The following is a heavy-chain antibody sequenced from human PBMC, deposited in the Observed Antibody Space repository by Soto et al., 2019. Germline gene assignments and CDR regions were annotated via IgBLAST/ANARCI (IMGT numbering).Heavy chain of an antibody. V-gene: IGHV4-59*01. CDR1: GGSISSYY. CDR2: IYYSGST. J-gene: IGHJ6*03. CDR3: ARVGTTVTTYYYYYYMDV. D-gene: IGHD4-17*01. Sequence: PSETLSLTCTVSGGSISSYYWSWIRQPPGKGLEWIGYIYYSGSTNYNPSLKSRVTISVDTSKNQFSLKLSSVTAADTAVYYCARVGTTVTTYYYYYYMDVWGKGTTVTVS.